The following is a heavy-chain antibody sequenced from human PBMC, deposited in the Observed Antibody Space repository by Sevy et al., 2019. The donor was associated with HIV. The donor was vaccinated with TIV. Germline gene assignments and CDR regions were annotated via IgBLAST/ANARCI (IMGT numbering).Heavy chain of an antibody. V-gene: IGHV3-11*01. J-gene: IGHJ3*02. CDR1: GFIFSDYY. CDR2: ISTTSNTI. CDR3: ARDRRGTISPSDVGTFDI. D-gene: IGHD6-6*01. Sequence: GGSLRLSCAASGFIFSDYYMSWIRQAPGKGLEWVSYISTTSNTIYYADSVKGRFTFSRDNAKNSLYLHMNSLRAEDTAVYYCARDRRGTISPSDVGTFDIWGQGTMVTVSS.